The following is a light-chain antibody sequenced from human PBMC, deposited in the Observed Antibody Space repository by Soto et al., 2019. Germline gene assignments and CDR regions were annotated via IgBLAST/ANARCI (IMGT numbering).Light chain of an antibody. CDR2: WAS. CDR1: QSVLYSSNNKNY. V-gene: IGKV4-1*01. CDR3: QQYESTPPT. J-gene: IGKJ2*01. Sequence: DIVMTQSPDSLAVSLGERATINCKSSQSVLYSSNNKNYLAWYQQRPGQPPKLLIYWASTRASGVPDRFSGSGSGPDFTLTITILQAEDVAVYYCQQYESTPPTFGQGTKLEI.